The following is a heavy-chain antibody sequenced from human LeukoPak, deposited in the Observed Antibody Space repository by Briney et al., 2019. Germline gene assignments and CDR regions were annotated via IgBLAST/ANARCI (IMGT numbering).Heavy chain of an antibody. D-gene: IGHD6-13*01. Sequence: PSETLSLTCTVSGGSITSFHWSWIRQPPGKGLEWIGYIYYSGTTNYNPSLKSRVTISVDTSKNQFSLRLSSVTAADTAVYYCTGQELVPTIDYWGQGNLVTVSS. CDR3: TGQELVPTIDY. J-gene: IGHJ4*02. V-gene: IGHV4-59*01. CDR1: GGSITSFH. CDR2: IYYSGTT.